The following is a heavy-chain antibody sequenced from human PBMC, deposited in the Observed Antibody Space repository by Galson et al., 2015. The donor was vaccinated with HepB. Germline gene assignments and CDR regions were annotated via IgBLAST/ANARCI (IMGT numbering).Heavy chain of an antibody. J-gene: IGHJ4*02. CDR1: GFTFSSYA. CDR2: ISGSGGST. CDR3: AKVEGRGGDRKYFDY. Sequence: SLRLSCAASGFTFSSYAMSWVRQAPGKGLEWVSAISGSGGSTYYADSVKGRFTISRDNSKNTLYLQMNSLRAEDTAVYYCAKVEGRGGDRKYFDYWGQGTLVTVSS. V-gene: IGHV3-23*01. D-gene: IGHD2-21*02.